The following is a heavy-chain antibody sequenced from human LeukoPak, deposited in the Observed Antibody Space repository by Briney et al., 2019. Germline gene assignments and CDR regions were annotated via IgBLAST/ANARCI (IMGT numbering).Heavy chain of an antibody. CDR2: IDTAGDT. CDR3: ARAKRRGYSSPLDV. D-gene: IGHD5-18*01. Sequence: AGGSLRLSCAASGFTFSSYDMHWVRQATGKGLEWVSAIDTAGDTYYPGSVKGRFTISRENAKNSLYLQMNSLRAGDTAVYYCARAKRRGYSSPLDVWGKGTTVTISS. J-gene: IGHJ6*04. V-gene: IGHV3-13*01. CDR1: GFTFSSYD.